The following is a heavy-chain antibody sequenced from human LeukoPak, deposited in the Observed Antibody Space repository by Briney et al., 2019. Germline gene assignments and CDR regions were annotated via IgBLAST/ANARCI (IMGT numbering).Heavy chain of an antibody. Sequence: GGSLRLSCATSGFTFTSHSMNWVRQAPGKGLEWVSFITSSSTTIYYADSVKGRFTISRDDAKNSLYLQMNSLRDEDTAVYYCVRDRYYSFDYWGQGTVVTVSS. CDR3: VRDRYYSFDY. D-gene: IGHD1-26*01. CDR2: ITSSSTTI. CDR1: GFTFTSHS. J-gene: IGHJ4*02. V-gene: IGHV3-48*02.